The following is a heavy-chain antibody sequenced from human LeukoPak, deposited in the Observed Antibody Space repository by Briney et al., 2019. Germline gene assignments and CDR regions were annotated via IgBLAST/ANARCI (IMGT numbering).Heavy chain of an antibody. CDR3: ARGLRWDLTISGTSTFDY. CDR1: GVSIRSSSFY. J-gene: IGHJ4*02. CDR2: IYYRGST. V-gene: IGHV4-39*01. D-gene: IGHD1-26*01. Sequence: SETLSLTCTVSGVSIRSSSFYWGWIRQPPGKGLEWIGSIYYRGSTYYRPSLKSRVTMSVDTSKNQFSLRLSSVTAADTAVYYCARGLRWDLTISGTSTFDYWGQGSPVTVSS.